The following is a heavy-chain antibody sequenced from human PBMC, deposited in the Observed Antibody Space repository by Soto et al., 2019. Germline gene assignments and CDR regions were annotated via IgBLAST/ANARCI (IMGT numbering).Heavy chain of an antibody. D-gene: IGHD2-8*01. V-gene: IGHV3-73*01. Sequence: GGSLRLSCAASGFTFSGSAMHWVRQASGKGLEWVGRIRSKANSYATAYAASVKGRFTISRDDSKNTAYLQMNSLKTEDTAVYYCTRLLMEGFDYWGQGTLVTVSS. J-gene: IGHJ4*02. CDR2: IRSKANSYAT. CDR1: GFTFSGSA. CDR3: TRLLMEGFDY.